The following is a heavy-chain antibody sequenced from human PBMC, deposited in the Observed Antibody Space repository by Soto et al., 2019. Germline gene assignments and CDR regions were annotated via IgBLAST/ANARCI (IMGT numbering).Heavy chain of an antibody. CDR1: GFTFSSYS. Sequence: GGSLRLSFAASGFTFSSYSMNWVRQAPGKGLEWVSYISSSSSTIYYADSVKGRFTISRDNAKNSLYLQMNSLRDEDTAVYYCASNDLSDYYDSSGYDLWGQGTLVTVSS. CDR3: ASNDLSDYYDSSGYDL. CDR2: ISSSSSTI. D-gene: IGHD3-22*01. V-gene: IGHV3-48*02. J-gene: IGHJ5*02.